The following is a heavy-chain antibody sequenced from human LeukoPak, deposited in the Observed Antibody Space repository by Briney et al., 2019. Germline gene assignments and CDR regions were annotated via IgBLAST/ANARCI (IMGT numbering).Heavy chain of an antibody. J-gene: IGHJ4*02. V-gene: IGHV3-7*01. CDR2: IKQDGSEK. Sequence: GGSLRLSCAASGFTFSSYWMSWVRQAPGKGLEWVANIKQDGSEKYYVDSVKGRFTISRDNAKNSLYLQMNSLRAEDTAVYYCARDRGGYYRDFDYWGQGTLVTVSS. CDR3: ARDRGGYYRDFDY. D-gene: IGHD3-22*01. CDR1: GFTFSSYW.